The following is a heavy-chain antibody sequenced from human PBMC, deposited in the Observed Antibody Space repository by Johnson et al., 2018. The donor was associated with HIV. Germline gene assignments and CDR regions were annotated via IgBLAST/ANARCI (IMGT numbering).Heavy chain of an antibody. J-gene: IGHJ3*02. D-gene: IGHD3-10*01. V-gene: IGHV3-66*04. CDR3: AKQGGSRLHLWVDAFDI. Sequence: VQLVESGGGLVQPGGSLRLSCAASGFTVSSNYMSWVRQAPGKGLEWVSVIYSGGSTYYADSVKGRFTISRDNAKNSLYLQMNSLRAEDTALYYCAKQGGSRLHLWVDAFDIWGQGTMVTVSS. CDR2: IYSGGST. CDR1: GFTVSSNY.